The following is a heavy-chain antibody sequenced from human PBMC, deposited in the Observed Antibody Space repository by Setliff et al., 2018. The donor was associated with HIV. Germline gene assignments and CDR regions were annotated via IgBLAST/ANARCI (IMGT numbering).Heavy chain of an antibody. Sequence: PPETLSPTCPVYGGSLGGLYRSWIRHPPGKGLEWFGEINPSGTTYYNPSLKSRVSISVDRSKNHFSLRLSSVTAADTAVYYCARESVRGGYYYGSGSYYREYFQQWGQGTLVTVSS. V-gene: IGHV4-34*01. CDR3: ARESVRGGYYYGSGSYYREYFQQ. D-gene: IGHD3-10*01. CDR2: INPSGTT. J-gene: IGHJ1*01. CDR1: GGSLGGLY.